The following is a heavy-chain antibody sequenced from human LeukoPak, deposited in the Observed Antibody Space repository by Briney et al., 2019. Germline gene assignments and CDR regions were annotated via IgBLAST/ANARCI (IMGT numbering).Heavy chain of an antibody. CDR1: GGSFSGYY. CDR2: INHSGST. D-gene: IGHD2-2*02. J-gene: IGHJ4*02. V-gene: IGHV4-34*01. Sequence: SETLSLTCAVYGGSFSGYYWSWIRQPPGKGLEWIGVINHSGSTNYNPSLKSRVTISVDTSKNQFSLKLSSVTAADTAVYYCARGGGLYCSSTSCYNDYWGQGTLVTVSS. CDR3: ARGGGLYCSSTSCYNDY.